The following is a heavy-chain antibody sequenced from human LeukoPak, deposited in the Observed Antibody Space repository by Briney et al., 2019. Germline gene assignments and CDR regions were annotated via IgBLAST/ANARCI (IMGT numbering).Heavy chain of an antibody. V-gene: IGHV3-48*02. D-gene: IGHD3-22*01. CDR3: AREYSPYYDSGGYPHYFDY. Sequence: PGGSLRLSCAASGFTFSSYSMNWVRQAPGKGVEWVSYISSSSSTIYYADSVKGRFTISRDNAKNSLYLQMNSLRDEDTAVYYCAREYSPYYDSGGYPHYFDYWGQGTLVTVSS. CDR2: ISSSSSTI. J-gene: IGHJ4*02. CDR1: GFTFSSYS.